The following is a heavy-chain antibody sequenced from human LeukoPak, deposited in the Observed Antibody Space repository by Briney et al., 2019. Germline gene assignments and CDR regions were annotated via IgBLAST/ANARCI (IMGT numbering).Heavy chain of an antibody. CDR1: GGSVSSGSYY. J-gene: IGHJ4*02. CDR3: ARSLGVTALFDY. CDR2: IYYSGST. Sequence: SETLSLTCTVSGGSVSSGSYYWSWIRQPPGKGLEWIGSIYYSGSTYYNPSLKSRVTISVDTSKNQFSLKLSSVTAADTAVYYCARSLGVTALFDYWGQGTLVTVSS. V-gene: IGHV4-39*01.